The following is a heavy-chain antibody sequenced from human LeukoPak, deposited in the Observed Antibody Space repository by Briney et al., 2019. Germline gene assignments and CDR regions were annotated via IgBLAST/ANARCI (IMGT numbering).Heavy chain of an antibody. CDR1: GGSISSGDYY. Sequence: PSQTLSLTCTVSGGSISSGDYYWSWIRQPPGKGLEWVGYIYYSGSTYYNPSLKSRVTISVDTSKNRFSLKLSSVTAADTAVYYCARDINDFWSGYYEGYDAFDIWGQGTMVTVSS. D-gene: IGHD3-3*01. CDR3: ARDINDFWSGYYEGYDAFDI. J-gene: IGHJ3*02. V-gene: IGHV4-30-4*08. CDR2: IYYSGST.